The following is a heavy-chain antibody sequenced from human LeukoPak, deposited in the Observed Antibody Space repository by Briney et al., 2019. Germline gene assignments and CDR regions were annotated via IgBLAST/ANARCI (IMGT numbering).Heavy chain of an antibody. Sequence: ASVKVSCKASGYTFTSYYMHWVRQAPGQGLEWMGINNPSGGSTSFAQKFQGRVTMTRDMSTSTVYMELSSLRSEDTAVYYCASGEAAAGGYYYYYMDVWGKGTTVTISS. V-gene: IGHV1-46*01. CDR3: ASGEAAAGGYYYYYMDV. CDR2: NNPSGGST. D-gene: IGHD6-13*01. J-gene: IGHJ6*03. CDR1: GYTFTSYY.